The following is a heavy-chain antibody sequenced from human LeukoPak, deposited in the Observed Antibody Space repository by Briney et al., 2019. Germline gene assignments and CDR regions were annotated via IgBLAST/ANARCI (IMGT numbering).Heavy chain of an antibody. J-gene: IGHJ4*02. Sequence: PSETLSLTCTVSGGSISSYYWSWIRQPPGKGLEWIGYIYYSGSTNYNPSLKSRVTISVDTSKNQFSLELSSVTAADTAVYYCARSRIAVAGYIDYWGQGTLVTVSS. CDR2: IYYSGST. CDR1: GGSISSYY. V-gene: IGHV4-59*01. CDR3: ARSRIAVAGYIDY. D-gene: IGHD6-19*01.